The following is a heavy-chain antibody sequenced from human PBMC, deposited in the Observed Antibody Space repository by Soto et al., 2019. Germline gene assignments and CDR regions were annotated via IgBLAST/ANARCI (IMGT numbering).Heavy chain of an antibody. V-gene: IGHV3-21*01. CDR3: ARAGDDWNYRGYFDY. D-gene: IGHD1-7*01. Sequence: EVQLVESGGGLVKPGGSLRLSCAASGFTFSSYSMNRVRQAPGKGLEWVSSISSSSSYIYYADSVKGRFTISRDNAKNSLYLQMNSLRAEGTAVYYCARAGDDWNYRGYFDYWGQGTLVTVSS. J-gene: IGHJ4*02. CDR2: ISSSSSYI. CDR1: GFTFSSYS.